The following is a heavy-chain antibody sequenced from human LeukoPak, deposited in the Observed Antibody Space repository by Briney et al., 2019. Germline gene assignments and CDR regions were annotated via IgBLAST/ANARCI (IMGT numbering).Heavy chain of an antibody. CDR2: ISSSGSTI. D-gene: IGHD4-17*01. Sequence: GGSLRLSCAASGFTLDYYGMSWVRQAPGKGLEWVSYISSSGSTIYYAVSVKSRFTISRDNAKNSLYRQMNSLRAEDTAVYYCARDLGYGDYGEDWFDPWGQGTLVTASS. V-gene: IGHV3-48*04. CDR3: ARDLGYGDYGEDWFDP. CDR1: GFTLDYYG. J-gene: IGHJ5*02.